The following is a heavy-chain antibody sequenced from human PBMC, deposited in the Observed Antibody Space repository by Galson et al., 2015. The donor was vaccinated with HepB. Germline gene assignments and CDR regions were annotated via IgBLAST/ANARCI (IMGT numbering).Heavy chain of an antibody. J-gene: IGHJ6*02. D-gene: IGHD3-10*01. CDR2: IKEDGSEK. CDR1: GFTFSTYS. Sequence: SLRLSCAASGFTFSTYSMNWVRQAPGKGLEWVATIKEDGSEKNYVDSVKGRFTIARDNAKNSLYLQMNSLRAEDTAVYYCARVKRGEWYSFYYYGMDVWGRGTTVTVSS. V-gene: IGHV3-7*05. CDR3: ARVKRGEWYSFYYYGMDV.